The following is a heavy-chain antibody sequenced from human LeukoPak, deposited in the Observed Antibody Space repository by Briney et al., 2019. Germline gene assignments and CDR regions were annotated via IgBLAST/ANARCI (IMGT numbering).Heavy chain of an antibody. CDR2: VYYSGDT. CDR1: GGSIRSTDYH. V-gene: IGHV4-39*07. Sequence: SETLSLTCTVSGGSIRSTDYHWAWFRQPPGRGLEWIGTVYYSGDTYYNPSLKSRVTISVDTSKNQFSLKLTSVTAAETAVYYCASQRTRYSDLLTGYHTRNYFDYWGQGTLVTVSS. J-gene: IGHJ4*02. D-gene: IGHD3-9*01. CDR3: ASQRTRYSDLLTGYHTRNYFDY.